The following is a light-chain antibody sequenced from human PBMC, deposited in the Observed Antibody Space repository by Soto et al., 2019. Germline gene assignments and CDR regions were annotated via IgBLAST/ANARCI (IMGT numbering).Light chain of an antibody. CDR3: SSHAGINNVV. J-gene: IGLJ3*02. V-gene: IGLV2-8*01. CDR1: SSDVGGYNY. Sequence: QSALTQPPSASGSPGQSVTISCTGTSSDVGGYNYVSWYQQHPGKAPKLIIYEVTKRPSGVADRFSGSKSGNTASLTVSGLQAEDEDDYYCSSHAGINNVVFGGGTKVTVL. CDR2: EVT.